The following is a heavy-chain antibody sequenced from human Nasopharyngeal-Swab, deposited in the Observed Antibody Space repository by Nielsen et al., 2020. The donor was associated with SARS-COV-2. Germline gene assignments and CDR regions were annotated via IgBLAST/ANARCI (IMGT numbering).Heavy chain of an antibody. D-gene: IGHD2-15*01. CDR2: ISSSSSYI. V-gene: IGHV3-21*01. CDR3: ARDVGGSPFDY. Sequence: PGKGLEWVSSISSSSSYIYYADSVKGRFTISRDNAKNSLYLQMNSLRAEDTAVYYCARDVGGSPFDYWGQGTLVTVSS. J-gene: IGHJ4*02.